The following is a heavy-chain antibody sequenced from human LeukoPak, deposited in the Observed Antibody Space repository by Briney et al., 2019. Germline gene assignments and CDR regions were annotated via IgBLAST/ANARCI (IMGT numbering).Heavy chain of an antibody. V-gene: IGHV4-30-4*01. CDR2: IYYSGST. J-gene: IGHJ4*02. D-gene: IGHD2-2*01. Sequence: IGYIYYSGSTYYNPSLKSRVTISVDTSKNQFSLKLSSVTAADTAVYYCARVGGSTITFDYWGQGTLVTVSS. CDR3: ARVGGSTITFDY.